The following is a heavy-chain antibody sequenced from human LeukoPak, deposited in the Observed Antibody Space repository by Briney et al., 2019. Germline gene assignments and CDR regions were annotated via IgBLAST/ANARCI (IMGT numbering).Heavy chain of an antibody. Sequence: NPGESLKISGKCSGYSFTSYWIGGVRQMPGKGLEWMGIIDPGDSDTRYSPSFQGQVTISADKSITTAYLQWSSLKASNPAMYYCATLDSSSWYGNYYYYMDVWGKGPTVTVSS. CDR1: GYSFTSYW. V-gene: IGHV5-51*01. CDR2: IDPGDSDT. J-gene: IGHJ6*03. CDR3: ATLDSSSWYGNYYYYMDV. D-gene: IGHD6-13*01.